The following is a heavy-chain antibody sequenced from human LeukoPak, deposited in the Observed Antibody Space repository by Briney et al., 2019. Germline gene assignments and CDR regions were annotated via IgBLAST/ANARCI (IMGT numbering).Heavy chain of an antibody. CDR3: AREPGFDSSGYLNWFDP. J-gene: IGHJ5*02. CDR1: GGSISSYY. D-gene: IGHD3-22*01. V-gene: IGHV4-59*01. Sequence: PSETLSLTCTVSGGSISSYYWSWIRQPPGKGLEWIACISYSGSTKYNPSLKSRVTISVDTSKNQLSLKLSSVTAADTAVHYCAREPGFDSSGYLNWFDPWGQGTLVTVSS. CDR2: ISYSGST.